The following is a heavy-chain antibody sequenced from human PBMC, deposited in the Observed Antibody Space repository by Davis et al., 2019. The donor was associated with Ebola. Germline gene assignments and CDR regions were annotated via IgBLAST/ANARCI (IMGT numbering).Heavy chain of an antibody. D-gene: IGHD4-17*01. CDR3: TSTTVTVDY. CDR1: GFSFSSYW. V-gene: IGHV3-7*03. Sequence: PGGSLRLSCAASGFSFSSYWMSWVRQAPGKGLEWVASIKQDGSEKYYVDSVKGRFTISRDNAKNSLYLQMNSLKTEDTAVYYCTSTTVTVDYWGQGTLVTVSS. J-gene: IGHJ4*02. CDR2: IKQDGSEK.